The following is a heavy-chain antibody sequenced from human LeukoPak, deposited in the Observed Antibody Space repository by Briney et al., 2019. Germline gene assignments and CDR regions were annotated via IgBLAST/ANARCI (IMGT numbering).Heavy chain of an antibody. Sequence: ASVKVSCKASGYSFTGYYINWVRQAPGQGLEWMGRINPDSGGTNYAQKFQGRVTMTRDTSISIAYMELSGLRFDDTAVYYCARDSGASYWGQGTLVTVSS. D-gene: IGHD4-17*01. V-gene: IGHV1-2*06. CDR3: ARDSGASY. CDR1: GYSFTGYY. J-gene: IGHJ4*02. CDR2: INPDSGGT.